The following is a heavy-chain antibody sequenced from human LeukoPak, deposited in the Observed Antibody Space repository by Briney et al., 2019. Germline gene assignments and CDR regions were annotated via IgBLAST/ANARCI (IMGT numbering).Heavy chain of an antibody. V-gene: IGHV3-23*01. J-gene: IGHJ5*02. CDR3: AKDYYYDSSGYYPTGWFDP. D-gene: IGHD3-22*01. Sequence: ETLSLTCTVSGGSIRSSSYYWGWIRQPPGKGLEWVSAISGSGGSTYYADSVKGRFTISRDNSKNTLYLQMNSLRAEDTAVYYCAKDYYYDSSGYYPTGWFDPWGQGTLVTVSS. CDR2: ISGSGGST. CDR1: GGSIRSSSYY.